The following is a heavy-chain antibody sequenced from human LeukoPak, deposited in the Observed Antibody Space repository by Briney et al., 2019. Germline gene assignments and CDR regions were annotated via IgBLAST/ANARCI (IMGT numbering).Heavy chain of an antibody. J-gene: IGHJ4*02. Sequence: GGSLRLSCAASGFTFSSYWMSWGRQAPGKGLEWVANIKQDGSEKYYVDSVKGRFTISRDNAKNSLYLQMNSLRAEDTAVYYCAREWYDYGGNSGDAYGYWGQGTLVTVSS. CDR2: IKQDGSEK. CDR3: AREWYDYGGNSGDAYGY. D-gene: IGHD4-23*01. V-gene: IGHV3-7*01. CDR1: GFTFSSYW.